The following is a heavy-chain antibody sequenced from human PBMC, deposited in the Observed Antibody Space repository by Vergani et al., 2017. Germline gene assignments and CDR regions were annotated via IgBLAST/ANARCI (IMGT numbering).Heavy chain of an antibody. CDR2: IVGSGNTG. CDR3: AKVRGYSAIQLWSSDFDY. Sequence: QVQLVESGGGLVKPGGSLRLSCAASGFTFSDYYMSWIRQAPGKGLEWVSSIVGSGNTGYYADSVKGRFSISRDNAKNSLYLQMMSLRAEDTAVYYCAKVRGYSAIQLWSSDFDYWGQGTLVTVSS. CDR1: GFTFSDYY. D-gene: IGHD5-18*01. V-gene: IGHV3-11*01. J-gene: IGHJ4*02.